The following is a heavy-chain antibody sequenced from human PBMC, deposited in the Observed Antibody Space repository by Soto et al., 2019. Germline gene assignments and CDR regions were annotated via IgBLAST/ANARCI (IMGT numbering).Heavy chain of an antibody. CDR2: INPNSGGT. Sequence: AASVKVSCKASGYTFTGYYMHWVRQAPGQGLEWMGWINPNSGGTNYAQKFQGWVTMTRDTSISTAYMELSRLRSDDTAVYYCARDRTMGVSGMDVWGQGTTVTVSS. J-gene: IGHJ6*02. CDR1: GYTFTGYY. D-gene: IGHD1-1*01. V-gene: IGHV1-2*04. CDR3: ARDRTMGVSGMDV.